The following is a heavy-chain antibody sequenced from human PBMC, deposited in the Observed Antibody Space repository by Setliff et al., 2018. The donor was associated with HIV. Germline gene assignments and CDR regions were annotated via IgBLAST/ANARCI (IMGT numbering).Heavy chain of an antibody. CDR2: IYYSGAT. D-gene: IGHD6-19*01. CDR3: ARWVYNSAWSLDY. J-gene: IGHJ4*02. V-gene: IGHV4-39*07. CDR1: GGSININNYY. Sequence: KPSETLSLTCTVSGGSININNYYWGWIRQPPGKGLEGIGSIYYSGATYYKSSLTSRLTISLDTSRNQFSLKLTSVTAADSATYYCARWVYNSAWSLDYWGQGTLVTVSS.